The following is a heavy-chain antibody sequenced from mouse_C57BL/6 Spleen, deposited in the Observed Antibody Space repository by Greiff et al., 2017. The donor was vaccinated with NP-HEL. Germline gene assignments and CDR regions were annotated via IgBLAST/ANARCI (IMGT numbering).Heavy chain of an antibody. D-gene: IGHD1-1*01. CDR1: GFTFSDYY. J-gene: IGHJ3*01. CDR2: INYDGSST. CDR3: ATFYYYGFAY. Sequence: EVKLMESEGGLVQPGSSMKLSCTASGFTFSDYYMAWVRQVPEKGLEWVANINYDGSSTYYLDSLKSRFIISRDNAKNILYLQMSSLKSEDTATYYCATFYYYGFAYWGQGTLVTVSA. V-gene: IGHV5-16*01.